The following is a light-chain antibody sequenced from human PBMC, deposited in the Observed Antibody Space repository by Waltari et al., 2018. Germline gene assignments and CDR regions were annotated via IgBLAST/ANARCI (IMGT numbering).Light chain of an antibody. CDR1: TSNIGNNY. J-gene: IGLJ7*01. CDR3: GTWDSSLSGAV. CDR2: AND. V-gene: IGLV1-51*02. Sequence: QSVLTQPPSVSAAPGQKVTISCSGSTSNIGNNYVSWYQQFPGAAPKVLIYANDKRTTGIPDRFSGSKSGTSATLDITGLQAGDEADYYCGTWDSSLSGAVFGGGTHLTVL.